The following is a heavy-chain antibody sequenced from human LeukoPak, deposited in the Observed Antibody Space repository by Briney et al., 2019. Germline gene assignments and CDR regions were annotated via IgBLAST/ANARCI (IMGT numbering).Heavy chain of an antibody. Sequence: PGESLRLSCAASGFSFTTYWMGWVRQAPGKGLEWVANIKEDGSEKYYVDSVKGRFTISRDNAKNSLYLQMNSLRAEDTAVYYCARRPYSGYGKYYYYMDVWGKGTTVTVSS. CDR3: ARRPYSGYGKYYYYMDV. J-gene: IGHJ6*03. CDR2: IKEDGSEK. D-gene: IGHD5-12*01. CDR1: GFSFTTYW. V-gene: IGHV3-7*01.